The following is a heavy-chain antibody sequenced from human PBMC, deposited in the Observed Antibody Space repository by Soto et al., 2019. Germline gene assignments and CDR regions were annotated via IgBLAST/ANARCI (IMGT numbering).Heavy chain of an antibody. Sequence: QVQLEQSGAEVKKPGSSVKVSCKASGGTLSDHGVAWLRQAPGQGLEWMGGTIPVFNTAKYAQKFQGRVTITADEPTTTAYMELSSLRFEDTAVYYCARVVILVPTASTHYYYHMDVWGPGTTVTVSS. D-gene: IGHD2-2*01. CDR1: GGTLSDHG. CDR2: TIPVFNTA. V-gene: IGHV1-69*01. CDR3: ARVVILVPTASTHYYYHMDV. J-gene: IGHJ6*02.